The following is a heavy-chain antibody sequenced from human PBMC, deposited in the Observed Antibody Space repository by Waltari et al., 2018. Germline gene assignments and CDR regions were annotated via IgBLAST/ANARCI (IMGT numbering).Heavy chain of an antibody. V-gene: IGHV4-59*11. CDR2: IYYSGST. J-gene: IGHJ5*02. CDR3: ARSEYSSSSPFWFDP. CDR1: GGSISSHY. D-gene: IGHD6-6*01. Sequence: QVQLQESGPGLVKPSETLSLTCTVSGGSISSHYWSWIRQPPGKGLEWIGYIYYSGSTNYNPSLKSRVTISVDTSKNQFSLKLSSMTAADTAVYYCARSEYSSSSPFWFDPWGQGTLVTVSS.